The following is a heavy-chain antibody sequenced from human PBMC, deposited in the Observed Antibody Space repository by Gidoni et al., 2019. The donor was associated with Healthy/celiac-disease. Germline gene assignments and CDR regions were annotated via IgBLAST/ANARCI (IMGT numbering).Heavy chain of an antibody. D-gene: IGHD6-19*01. V-gene: IGHV4-59*01. J-gene: IGHJ4*02. CDR2: IYYSGST. Sequence: QVQLQESGPGLVKPSEPLSLTCTVSGGPISSYYGSWIRQPPGKGLEWIGYIYYSGSTNYNTSLKSRVTISVDTSKNQFSLKLSSVTAADTAVYYCARGGSGWLGGFDYWGQGTLVTVSS. CDR3: ARGGSGWLGGFDY. CDR1: GGPISSYY.